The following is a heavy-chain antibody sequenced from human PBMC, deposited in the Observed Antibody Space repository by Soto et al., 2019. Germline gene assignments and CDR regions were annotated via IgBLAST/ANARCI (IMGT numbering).Heavy chain of an antibody. J-gene: IGHJ6*02. Sequence: ASVKVSCKASGYTFTSYDINWVRQATGQGLEWMGWMNPNSGNTGYAQKFQSRVTMTRNTSISTAYMELSSLRSEDTAVYYCARGNPITIFGVVTRLMDVWGQGTTVTVSS. D-gene: IGHD3-3*01. CDR1: GYTFTSYD. V-gene: IGHV1-8*01. CDR2: MNPNSGNT. CDR3: ARGNPITIFGVVTRLMDV.